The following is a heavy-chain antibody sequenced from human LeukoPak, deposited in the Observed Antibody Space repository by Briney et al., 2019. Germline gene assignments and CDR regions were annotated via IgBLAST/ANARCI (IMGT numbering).Heavy chain of an antibody. V-gene: IGHV1-2*02. CDR3: ARAGYYYGSGSYYYLGY. J-gene: IGHJ4*02. CDR1: GYTFTGYY. CDR2: INPNSGGT. Sequence: ASVKVSCKASGYTFTGYYMHWVRQAPGQGLEWMGWINPNSGGTNYAQKFQGRVTMTRDTSISTAYMELSRLRSDDTAVYYCARAGYYYGSGSYYYLGYWGQGTLVTVSS. D-gene: IGHD3-10*01.